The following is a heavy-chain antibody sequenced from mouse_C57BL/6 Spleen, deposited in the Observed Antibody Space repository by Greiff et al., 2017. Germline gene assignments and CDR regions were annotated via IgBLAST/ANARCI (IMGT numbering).Heavy chain of an antibody. V-gene: IGHV1-18*01. J-gene: IGHJ4*01. CDR1: GYTFTDYN. CDR3: ARESDYAYAMDY. Sequence: EVQLQESGPELVKPGASVKIPCKASGYTFTDYNMDWVKQSHGKSLEWIGDINPNNGGTIYNQKFKGKATLTVDKSSSTAYMELRSLTSEDTAVYYCARESDYAYAMDYWGQGTSVTVSS. D-gene: IGHD2-4*01. CDR2: INPNNGGT.